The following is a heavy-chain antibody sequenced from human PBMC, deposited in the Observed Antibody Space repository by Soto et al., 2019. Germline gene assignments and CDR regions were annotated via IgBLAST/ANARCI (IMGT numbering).Heavy chain of an antibody. V-gene: IGHV1-69*05. CDR2: IIPIFGTA. CDR3: ASPPGSNRYYYGRDV. Sequence: QVQLVQSGAEVKKPGSSVKVSCKASGGTFSSYAISWVRQAPGQGLEWMGGIIPIFGTANYAQKFQGRVTXTXXXSXXTAYMGLSSLRSEDTAVYYCASPPGSNRYYYGRDVWGQGTTVTVSS. D-gene: IGHD4-4*01. CDR1: GGTFSSYA. J-gene: IGHJ6*02.